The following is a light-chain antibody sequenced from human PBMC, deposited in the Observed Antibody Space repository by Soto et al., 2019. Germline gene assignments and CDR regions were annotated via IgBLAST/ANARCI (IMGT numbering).Light chain of an antibody. CDR3: QQYGSSPQT. J-gene: IGKJ1*01. CDR1: QSVDRD. Sequence: EVVLTQSPATLSLSLGEVATLSCRASQSVDRDLAWYRQKPGQPPSLLIHGASTRATGVPARFSGSGSETEFALVITSLQSEDFAVYFCQQYGSSPQTFGQGTKVDIK. CDR2: GAS. V-gene: IGKV3-15*01.